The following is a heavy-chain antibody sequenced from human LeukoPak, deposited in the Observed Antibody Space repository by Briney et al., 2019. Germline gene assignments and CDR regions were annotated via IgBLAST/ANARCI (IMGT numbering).Heavy chain of an antibody. V-gene: IGHV3-23*01. J-gene: IGHJ3*02. Sequence: GGSLRLSCTASGFTFSDYAMSWVRQAPGKGLEWVSDQSDTGYYRNYADSAKGRFTISRDNSKNTSWLQMNSLRAEDTAVYYCARKWHGGFDIWSQGTMVTVSS. CDR3: ARKWHGGFDI. D-gene: IGHD2-8*01. CDR2: QSDTGYYR. CDR1: GFTFSDYA.